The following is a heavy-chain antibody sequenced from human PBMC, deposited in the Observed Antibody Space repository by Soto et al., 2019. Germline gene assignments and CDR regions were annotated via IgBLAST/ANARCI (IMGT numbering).Heavy chain of an antibody. CDR3: ARDGNWNHEPFDY. CDR2: ISGETGNT. V-gene: IGHV1-18*01. J-gene: IGHJ4*02. Sequence: EASVKVSCKSSGYTFSSKGFSWLRQAPGQRLEWMGWISGETGNTNYAPKFQARLTMTTDTSTATAYMELRSLRTDDTAVYYCARDGNWNHEPFDYWGQGTLVTVSS. D-gene: IGHD1-20*01. CDR1: GYTFSSKG.